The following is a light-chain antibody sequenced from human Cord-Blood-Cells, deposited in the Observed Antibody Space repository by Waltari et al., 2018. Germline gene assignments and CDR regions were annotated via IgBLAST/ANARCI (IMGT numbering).Light chain of an antibody. CDR1: QDISNY. J-gene: IGKJ4*01. CDR3: QQYDTLPLT. Sequence: DLQMTQSPSSLSASVGDRVTITCQASQDISNYLNWYLQKPGNAPKLLIYDATNVETGVPSRFRGSASGTYFNFTISSLQPEDIATYYCQQYDTLPLTFGGGTNVEIK. CDR2: DAT. V-gene: IGKV1-33*01.